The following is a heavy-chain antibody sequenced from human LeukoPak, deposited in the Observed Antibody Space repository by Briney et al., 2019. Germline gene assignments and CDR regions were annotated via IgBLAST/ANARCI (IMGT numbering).Heavy chain of an antibody. CDR3: ARLQCSSTSCYSDY. CDR1: GYSLTSYW. D-gene: IGHD2-2*01. V-gene: IGHV5-51*01. Sequence: GESLKISCKGSGYSLTSYWIGWVRQMPGKGQEWMGIIYPGDSDTRYSPSFQGQVTISADKSISTAYLQWSSLKASDTAMYYCARLQCSSTSCYSDYWGQGTLVTVSS. J-gene: IGHJ4*02. CDR2: IYPGDSDT.